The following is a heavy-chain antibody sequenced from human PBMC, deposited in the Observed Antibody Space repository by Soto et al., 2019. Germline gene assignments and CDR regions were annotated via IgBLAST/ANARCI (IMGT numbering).Heavy chain of an antibody. CDR3: ARDDDYPDNGFDY. Sequence: QAPGKGLEWLAVIVREGTEQYYADSVKGRFTISRDNSKNTLYLQMNSLRVDDTAVSYCARDDDYPDNGFDYWGQGTLLTVSS. D-gene: IGHD4-17*01. CDR2: IVREGTEQ. V-gene: IGHV3-33*01. J-gene: IGHJ4*02.